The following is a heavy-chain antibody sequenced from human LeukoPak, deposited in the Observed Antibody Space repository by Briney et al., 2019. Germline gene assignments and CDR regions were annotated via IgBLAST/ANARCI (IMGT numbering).Heavy chain of an antibody. Sequence: GASVKVSCKASGYTFTSYDINWVRQATGQGLEWMGWMNPNSGNTGYAQKFQGRVTMTRNTSISTAYMELSRLRSDDTAVYYCARPAKRPYSSSSGDLWFDPWGKGTLVTVSS. J-gene: IGHJ5*02. V-gene: IGHV1-8*01. CDR2: MNPNSGNT. CDR3: ARPAKRPYSSSSGDLWFDP. D-gene: IGHD6-13*01. CDR1: GYTFTSYD.